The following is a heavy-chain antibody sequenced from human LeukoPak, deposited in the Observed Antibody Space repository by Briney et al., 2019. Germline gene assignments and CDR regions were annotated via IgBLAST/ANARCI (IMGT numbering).Heavy chain of an antibody. V-gene: IGHV1-2*02. J-gene: IGHJ4*02. Sequence: GASVKVSCKASGYTFTGYYMHWVRQAPGQGLEWMGWINPNSGGTNYAQKFQGRVTMTRDTSISTAYMELSRLRSDDTAVYYCARADPIYYYDSSGYYYGWVDYWGQGTLVTVSS. CDR2: INPNSGGT. D-gene: IGHD3-22*01. CDR3: ARADPIYYYDSSGYYYGWVDY. CDR1: GYTFTGYY.